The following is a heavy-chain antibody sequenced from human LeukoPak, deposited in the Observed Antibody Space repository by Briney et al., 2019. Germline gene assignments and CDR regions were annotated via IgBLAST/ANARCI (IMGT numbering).Heavy chain of an antibody. Sequence: SQTLSLACTVSGGSIGSGSYYWSWIRQPAGKGLEWIGRIYTSGSTNYDPSLKSRVTMSADTSKNQFSLKLTSVTAADTAVYYCGREPAGVFLVDYWGQGILVIVSS. V-gene: IGHV4-61*02. J-gene: IGHJ4*02. CDR1: GGSIGSGSYY. CDR2: IYTSGST. D-gene: IGHD3-3*01. CDR3: GREPAGVFLVDY.